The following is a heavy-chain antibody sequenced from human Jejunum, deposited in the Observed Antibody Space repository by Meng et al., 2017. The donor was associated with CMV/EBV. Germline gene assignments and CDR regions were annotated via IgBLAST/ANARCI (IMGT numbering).Heavy chain of an antibody. CDR3: ARDQPADY. J-gene: IGHJ4*02. V-gene: IGHV4-61*01. CDR1: GDSVSGGSYY. Sequence: LTSTVSGDSVSGGSYYWPWIRQAPGKGLEWIGYIYNSVSTNYNPSLKSRVTISVDTSKNQFSLKLTSVTAADTAVYYCARDQPADYWGQGTLVTVSS. CDR2: IYNSVST.